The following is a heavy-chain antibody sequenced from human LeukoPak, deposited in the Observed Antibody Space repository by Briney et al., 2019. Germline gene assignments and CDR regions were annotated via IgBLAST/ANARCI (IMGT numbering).Heavy chain of an antibody. V-gene: IGHV1-18*01. CDR3: ARGLSADFWSSEMLGV. J-gene: IGHJ6*04. CDR1: GYTFTSYG. D-gene: IGHD3-3*01. CDR2: ISAYSGNT. Sequence: GASVKVSCKASGYTFTSYGISWVRQAPGQGLEWMGWISAYSGNTNYAQKLQGRVTMTTDTSTSTAYMELRSLRSDDTAVYYCARGLSADFWSSEMLGVWGKGTTVTVSS.